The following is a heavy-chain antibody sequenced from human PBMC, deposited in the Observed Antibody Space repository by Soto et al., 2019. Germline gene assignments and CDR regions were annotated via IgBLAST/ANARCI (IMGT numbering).Heavy chain of an antibody. CDR3: ARHDFWSGYYYFDY. D-gene: IGHD3-3*01. CDR2: IYYSGST. J-gene: IGHJ4*02. V-gene: IGHV4-59*08. Sequence: SETLSLTCTVSGGSISSYYWSWIRQPPGKGLEWIGYIYYSGSTNSNPSLKSRVTISVDTSKNQFSLKLSSVTAADTAVYYCARHDFWSGYYYFDYWGQGTLVTVSS. CDR1: GGSISSYY.